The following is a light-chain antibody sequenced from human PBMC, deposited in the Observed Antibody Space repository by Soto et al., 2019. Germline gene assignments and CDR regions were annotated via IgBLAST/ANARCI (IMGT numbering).Light chain of an antibody. J-gene: IGKJ3*01. CDR2: GAS. V-gene: IGKV3-20*01. CDR1: QSISSNY. CDR3: QQYSSSPPEFT. Sequence: EIVLTQSPGTLSLSPGERATLSCRASQSISSNYLAWYQQRPGQAPRLLIFGASYRATGIPDRFSGSGSGTDFTLTISRLEPEDFAVYYCQQYSSSPPEFTFGNGTRVDSK.